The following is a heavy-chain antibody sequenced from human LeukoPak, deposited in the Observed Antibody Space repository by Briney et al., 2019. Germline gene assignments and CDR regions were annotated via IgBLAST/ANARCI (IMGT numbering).Heavy chain of an antibody. D-gene: IGHD6-13*01. V-gene: IGHV4-59*08. CDR1: GGSISTYY. J-gene: IGHJ5*02. CDR3: ARPGDSSSWYSRWFDP. Sequence: SETLSLTCTVSGGSISTYYWSWIRQPPGKGLEWIGYIYYSGSTNYNPSLKSRVTISVDTSKNQFSLKLSSVTAADTAVYYCARPGDSSSWYSRWFDPWGQGTLVTVSS. CDR2: IYYSGST.